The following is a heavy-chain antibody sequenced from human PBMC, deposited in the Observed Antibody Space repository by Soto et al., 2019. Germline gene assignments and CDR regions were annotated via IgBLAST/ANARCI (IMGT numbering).Heavy chain of an antibody. D-gene: IGHD2-2*01. Sequence: ASVKVSCKVSGYTLTELSMHWVRQAPGKGLEWMGGFDPEDGETIYVEKFQGRVTMTEDTSTDTAYMELSSLRSEDTAVDYCATGYCSSTGCHQPYSWFDPWGQGTLVTVSS. CDR1: GYTLTELS. CDR3: ATGYCSSTGCHQPYSWFDP. CDR2: FDPEDGET. J-gene: IGHJ5*02. V-gene: IGHV1-24*01.